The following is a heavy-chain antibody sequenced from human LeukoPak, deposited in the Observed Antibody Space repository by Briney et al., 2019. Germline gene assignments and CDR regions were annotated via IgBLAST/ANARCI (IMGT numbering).Heavy chain of an antibody. V-gene: IGHV3-33*06. CDR1: GFTFSSYG. Sequence: PGRSLRLSCAASGFTFSSYGMHWVRQAPGKGLEWVAVIWYDGSNKYSADSVKGRFTISRDNSKNTLFLQMNSLRAEDTAVYYCANLDCGGDCYSDSWGQGTLVTVSS. CDR2: IWYDGSNK. D-gene: IGHD2-21*02. J-gene: IGHJ4*02. CDR3: ANLDCGGDCYSDS.